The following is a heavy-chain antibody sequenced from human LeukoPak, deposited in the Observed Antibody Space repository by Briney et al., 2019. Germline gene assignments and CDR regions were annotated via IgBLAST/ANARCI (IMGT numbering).Heavy chain of an antibody. CDR1: GGSITSYY. CDR2: IYYSGST. CDR3: ARHADYGGYLDY. Sequence: PSETLSLTCTVSGGSITSYYWSWIRQPPGKGLERVGYIYYSGSTNYSPSLKSRVTVSVDTSKSQFSLRLTSVTAADTAVYYCARHADYGGYLDYWGQGTLVTVSS. D-gene: IGHD4-23*01. V-gene: IGHV4-59*08. J-gene: IGHJ4*02.